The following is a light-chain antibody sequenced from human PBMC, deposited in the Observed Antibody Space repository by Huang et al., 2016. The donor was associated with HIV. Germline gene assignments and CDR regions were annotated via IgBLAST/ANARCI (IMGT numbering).Light chain of an antibody. J-gene: IGKJ1*01. CDR3: QQYDNSRT. Sequence: EIVLTQSPGTLSLSSGERATLSCRASHSLTNNFLAWYQQKPGQSPKLLIYGAFNRAPGIPDKFSGSGSGTNFTLTINRLDPEDFAVYYCQQYDNSRTFGQGTKVEI. CDR1: HSLTNNF. V-gene: IGKV3-20*01. CDR2: GAF.